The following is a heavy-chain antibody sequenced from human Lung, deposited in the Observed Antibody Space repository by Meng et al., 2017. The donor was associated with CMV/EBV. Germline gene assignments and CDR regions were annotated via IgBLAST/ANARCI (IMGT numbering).Heavy chain of an antibody. J-gene: IGHJ5*02. CDR3: ARGSYYYDSSGPFDP. CDR2: INANSGGT. CDR1: AYTFTGYY. V-gene: IGHV1-2*02. Sequence: SXXVSXXAFAYTFTGYYLHWVRQAPGQGLEWMGWINANSGGTNYAQKFQGRVTMTRDTAIGTAYMSLSRLRSDDTAVYYCARGSYYYDSSGPFDPWGQGXLVTVSS. D-gene: IGHD3-22*01.